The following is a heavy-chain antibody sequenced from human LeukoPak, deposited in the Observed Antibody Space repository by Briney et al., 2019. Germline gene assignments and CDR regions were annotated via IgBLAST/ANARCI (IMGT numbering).Heavy chain of an antibody. D-gene: IGHD6-19*01. J-gene: IGHJ4*02. V-gene: IGHV3-23*01. CDR3: AKDEVAVTGSVTTFDY. Sequence: GGSLRLSCAASGFTFSSYSMNWVRQAPGKGLEWVSGMSGSGATTYYADSVKGRFTISRDNSKNTLYLQMNSLRVEDTAIYYCAKDEVAVTGSVTTFDYWGQGALVTVSS. CDR1: GFTFSSYS. CDR2: MSGSGATT.